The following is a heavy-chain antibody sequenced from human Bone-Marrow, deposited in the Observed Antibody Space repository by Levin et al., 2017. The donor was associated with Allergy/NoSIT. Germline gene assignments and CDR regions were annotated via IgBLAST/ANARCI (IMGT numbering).Heavy chain of an antibody. CDR1: GFTFSSYS. Sequence: RGESLKISCAASGFTFSSYSMNWVRQAPGKGLEWVSSISSSSSYIYYADSVKGRFTISRDNAKNSLYLQMNSLRAEDTAVYYCARVLGITGTPTLDYWGQGTLVTVSS. CDR3: ARVLGITGTPTLDY. J-gene: IGHJ4*02. D-gene: IGHD1-14*01. V-gene: IGHV3-21*01. CDR2: ISSSSSYI.